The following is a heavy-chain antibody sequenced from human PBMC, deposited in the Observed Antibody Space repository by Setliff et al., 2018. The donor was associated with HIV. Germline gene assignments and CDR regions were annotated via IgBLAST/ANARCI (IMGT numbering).Heavy chain of an antibody. CDR2: INPSGGGT. V-gene: IGHV1-46*01. CDR1: GYTFTGYY. D-gene: IGHD3-10*01. CDR3: ARANDYYGEYYFDY. Sequence: ASVKVSCKASGYTFTGYYMHWVRRAPGQGLEWMGIINPSGGGTTYARKFQGRVTMTTDTSTSTAYMELRSLRSDDTAVYYCARANDYYGEYYFDYWGQGTLVTVSS. J-gene: IGHJ4*02.